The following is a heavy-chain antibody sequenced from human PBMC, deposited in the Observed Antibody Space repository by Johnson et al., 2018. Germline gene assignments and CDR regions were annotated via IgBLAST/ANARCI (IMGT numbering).Heavy chain of an antibody. D-gene: IGHD4-11*01. CDR1: GFTFITYG. CDR3: AKDPRSYSNHMDC. J-gene: IGHJ6*03. CDR2: ISYDGSNK. Sequence: QVQLVESGGGVVQPGRSLRLSCAASGFTFITYGMHWVRQAPGKGLEGVAVISYDGSNKYYADSVKGRFTISRDNSKNTLYLQMNSLRAEDTALYYYAKDPRSYSNHMDCWVKGTTFTVSS. V-gene: IGHV3-30*18.